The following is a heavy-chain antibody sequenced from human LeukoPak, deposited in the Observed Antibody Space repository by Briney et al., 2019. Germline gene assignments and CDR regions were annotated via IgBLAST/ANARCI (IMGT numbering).Heavy chain of an antibody. CDR2: IRQDGSEK. D-gene: IGHD6-13*01. V-gene: IGHV3-7*01. CDR1: GFTFTDYW. Sequence: GGSLRLSCEVSGFTFTDYWMNWVRQAPGKGPEWVASIRQDGSEKTYADPVKGRFTISRDNTKNSLSLQLNGLRAEDTAVYYCARDGTAAGLYFDLWGQGTLVTVSS. CDR3: ARDGTAAGLYFDL. J-gene: IGHJ4*01.